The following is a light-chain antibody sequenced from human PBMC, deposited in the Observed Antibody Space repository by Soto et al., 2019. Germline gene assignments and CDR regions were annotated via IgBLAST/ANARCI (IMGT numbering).Light chain of an antibody. CDR1: QSFSSS. CDR2: HAS. J-gene: IGKJ4*01. V-gene: IGKV3-15*01. CDR3: LQYHHWPLT. Sequence: EIVMQQSPATMSVSPGERATLSCRASQSFSSSLAWYQQKPGQATRLLLSHASTEATSIPARFSGSGSGTDFSLTISSLRSEDLAVYFCLQYHHWPLTFGGGTKVEI.